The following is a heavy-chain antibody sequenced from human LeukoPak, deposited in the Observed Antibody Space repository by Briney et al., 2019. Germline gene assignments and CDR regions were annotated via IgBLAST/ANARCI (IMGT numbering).Heavy chain of an antibody. D-gene: IGHD5-12*01. Sequence: GGSLRLSCAASGFTFSSYAMHWVRQAPGKGLEWVAGISYDGSNKYYADSVKGRFTISRDNAKNSLYLQMNSLRAEDTAVYYCARVASGDSGYEIDYWGQGTLVTVSS. J-gene: IGHJ4*02. CDR3: ARVASGDSGYEIDY. CDR2: ISYDGSNK. V-gene: IGHV3-30*07. CDR1: GFTFSSYA.